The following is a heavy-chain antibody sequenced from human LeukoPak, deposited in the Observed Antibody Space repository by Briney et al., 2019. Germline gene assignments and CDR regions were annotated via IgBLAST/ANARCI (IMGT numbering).Heavy chain of an antibody. V-gene: IGHV3-48*03. CDR3: AKAIYGSGFWWFMSYFDY. CDR2: ISSSGSTI. Sequence: PGGSLRLSCAASGFTFSSYEMNWVRQAPGKGLEWVSYISSSGSTIYYADSVKGRFTISRDNAKNSLYLQMNSLRAEDTAVYYCAKAIYGSGFWWFMSYFDYWGQGTLVTVSS. J-gene: IGHJ4*02. CDR1: GFTFSSYE. D-gene: IGHD3-10*01.